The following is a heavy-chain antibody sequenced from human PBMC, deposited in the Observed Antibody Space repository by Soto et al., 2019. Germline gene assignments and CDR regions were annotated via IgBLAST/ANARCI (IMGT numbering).Heavy chain of an antibody. V-gene: IGHV4-59*08. CDR3: ARAPTLAAAGKNWFDP. CDR1: GGSISRYY. J-gene: IGHJ5*02. Sequence: SETLSLTCTVSGGSISRYYWSWIRQPPGKGLEWIGYIYYSGSTNYNPSLKSRVTISVDTSKNQFSLKLSSVTAADTAVYYCARAPTLAAAGKNWFDPWGQGTLVTVSS. CDR2: IYYSGST. D-gene: IGHD6-13*01.